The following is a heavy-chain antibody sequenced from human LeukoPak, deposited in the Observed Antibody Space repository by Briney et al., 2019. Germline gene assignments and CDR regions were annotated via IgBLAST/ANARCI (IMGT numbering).Heavy chain of an antibody. CDR3: TRATEGYSSSVVYMDV. Sequence: SETLSLTCAVYGGSFSGYHWNWIRQPPGKGLEWIGEINHSGSTKYSPSLKSRVTISVDTPKNQFSLKLTSVTAADTAVYYCTRATEGYSSSVVYMDVWGKGTTVTVSS. CDR2: INHSGST. V-gene: IGHV4-34*01. D-gene: IGHD6-6*01. CDR1: GGSFSGYH. J-gene: IGHJ6*03.